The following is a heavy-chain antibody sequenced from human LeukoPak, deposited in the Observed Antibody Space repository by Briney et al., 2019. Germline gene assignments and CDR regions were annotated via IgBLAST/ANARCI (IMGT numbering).Heavy chain of an antibody. CDR2: IYHSGST. J-gene: IGHJ4*02. Sequence: SETLSLTCTVSGGSISTYSWSWIRQPPGKGLEWIGYIYHSGSTYYNPSLKSRVTISVDRSKNQFSLKLSSVTAADTAVYYCARQDTAMAIDYWGQGTLVTVSS. V-gene: IGHV4-30-2*01. D-gene: IGHD5-18*01. CDR3: ARQDTAMAIDY. CDR1: GGSISTYS.